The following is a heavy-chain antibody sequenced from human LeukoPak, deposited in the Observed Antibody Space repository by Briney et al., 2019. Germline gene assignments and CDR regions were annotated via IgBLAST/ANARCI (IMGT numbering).Heavy chain of an antibody. V-gene: IGHV3-21*01. CDR3: ARSGFGEPFDY. D-gene: IGHD3-10*01. CDR2: ISSSSSYI. J-gene: IGHJ4*02. CDR1: GFTFSSYG. Sequence: GGSLRLSCAASGFTFSSYGMNWVRQAPGKGLEWVSSISSSSSYIYYADSVKGRFTISRDNAKNSLYLQMNSLRAEDTAVYYCARSGFGEPFDYWGQGTLVTVSS.